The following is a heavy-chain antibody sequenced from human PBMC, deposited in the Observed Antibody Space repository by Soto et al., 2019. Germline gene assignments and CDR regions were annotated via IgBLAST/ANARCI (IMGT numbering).Heavy chain of an antibody. J-gene: IGHJ4*02. CDR2: IYHSGST. V-gene: IGHV4-4*02. CDR1: GGSISSSNW. CDR3: ARVYDILTGYYPNYFDY. D-gene: IGHD3-9*01. Sequence: QVQPQESGPGLVKPSGTLSLTCAVSGGSISSSNWWSWVRQPPGKGLEWIGEIYHSGSTNYNPSLKSRVTISVDKSKNQFSLKLSSVTAADTAVYYCARVYDILTGYYPNYFDYWGQGTLVTVSS.